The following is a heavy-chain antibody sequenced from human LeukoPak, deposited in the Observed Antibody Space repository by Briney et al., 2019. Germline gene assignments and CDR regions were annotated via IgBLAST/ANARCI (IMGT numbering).Heavy chain of an antibody. J-gene: IGHJ6*03. D-gene: IGHD6-6*01. CDR3: ARGLIAARPSDLSYYYYMDV. V-gene: IGHV1-69*05. CDR1: GGTFSSYA. CDR2: IIPIFGTA. Sequence: GASVKVSCKASGGTFSSYAISWVRQAPGQGLEWMGGIIPIFGTANYAQKFQGRVTITTDESTSTAYMELSSLRSEDTAVYYCARGLIAARPSDLSYYYYMDVWGKGTTVTVSS.